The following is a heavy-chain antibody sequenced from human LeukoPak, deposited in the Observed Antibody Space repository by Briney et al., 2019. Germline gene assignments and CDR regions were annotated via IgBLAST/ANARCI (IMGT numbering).Heavy chain of an antibody. CDR3: SKTQDNTRNDFGYRALGH. D-gene: IGHD3-3*01. CDR2: ISSSGDNR. CDR1: GFTFSRCP. J-gene: IGHJ4*02. Sequence: GGSLRLSCAASGFTFSRCPMSWVRQAPGKGLEWVSAISSSGDNRHYADSVKGRFTISRDNSKDTLYLQMTSLRADDTAVYYLSKTQDNTRNDFGYRALGHLGQGTPVTVSS. V-gene: IGHV3-23*01.